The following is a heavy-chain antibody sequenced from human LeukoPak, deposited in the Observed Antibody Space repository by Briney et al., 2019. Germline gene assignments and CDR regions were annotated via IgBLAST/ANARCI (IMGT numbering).Heavy chain of an antibody. CDR2: IYYSGST. V-gene: IGHV4-39*01. CDR1: GGSIRRSNYY. Sequence: SETLSLTCTVSGGSIRRSNYYWGWLRQPPGKGLEWIGGIYYSGSTYYNPSLKSRVTISVDTSKNEFSLKVRSVTAADTAMYYCARRQRWLQRIFDYWGQGTLVTVSS. D-gene: IGHD5-24*01. J-gene: IGHJ4*02. CDR3: ARRQRWLQRIFDY.